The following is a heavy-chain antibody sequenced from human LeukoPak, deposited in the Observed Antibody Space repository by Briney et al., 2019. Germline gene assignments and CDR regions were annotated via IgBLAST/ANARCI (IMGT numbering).Heavy chain of an antibody. Sequence: GESLNISCAASGYTTTKSWIAWVRHMRRKGLGWMGIVYPSDSDTRASTSFQGQVTLLDDTSITTAYLQWSRLTDSHTVMYFLGRAPPDDEQYLDLWGSGTLVTVSS. CDR2: VYPSDSDT. CDR3: GRAPPDDEQYLDL. D-gene: IGHD1/OR15-1a*01. CDR1: GYTTTKSW. V-gene: IGHV5-51*01. J-gene: IGHJ2*01.